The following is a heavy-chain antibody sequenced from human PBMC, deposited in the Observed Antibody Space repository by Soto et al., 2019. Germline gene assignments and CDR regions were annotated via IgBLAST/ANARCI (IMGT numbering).Heavy chain of an antibody. D-gene: IGHD1-26*01. J-gene: IGHJ4*02. Sequence: PGPPVKVSCKASGYTFTSYAMHWVRQAPGQRLEWMGWINAGNGNTKYSQKFQGRVTITRDTSASTAYMELSSLRSEDTAVYYCARVGVGATSAPFDYWGQGTLVTVSS. V-gene: IGHV1-3*01. CDR1: GYTFTSYA. CDR2: INAGNGNT. CDR3: ARVGVGATSAPFDY.